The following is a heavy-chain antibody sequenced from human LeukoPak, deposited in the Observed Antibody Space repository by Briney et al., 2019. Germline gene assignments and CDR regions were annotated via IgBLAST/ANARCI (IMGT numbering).Heavy chain of an antibody. CDR2: IIPIFGTA. J-gene: IGHJ6*03. CDR3: ARVMEHCSSTSCNTYYYYMDV. Sequence: ASVKVSCKASGGTFSSYAISWVRQAPGQGLEWMGGIIPIFGTANYAQKFQGRVTITTDESTSTAYMELSSLRSEDTAVYYCARVMEHCSSTSCNTYYYYMDVWGKGTTVTVSS. CDR1: GGTFSSYA. D-gene: IGHD2-2*02. V-gene: IGHV1-69*05.